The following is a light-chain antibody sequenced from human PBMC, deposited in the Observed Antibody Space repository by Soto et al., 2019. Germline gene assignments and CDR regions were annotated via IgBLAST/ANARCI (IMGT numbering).Light chain of an antibody. J-gene: IGLJ3*02. CDR2: SNN. Sequence: QAVVTQPPSASGTPGQRDTISCSGSSSNIGSNTVNWYQQLPGTAPKLLIYSNNQRPSGVPDRFSGSKSGTSASLAISGLQSEDEADYYCAAWDDSLNGWVFGGGTKLTVL. CDR1: SSNIGSNT. V-gene: IGLV1-44*01. CDR3: AAWDDSLNGWV.